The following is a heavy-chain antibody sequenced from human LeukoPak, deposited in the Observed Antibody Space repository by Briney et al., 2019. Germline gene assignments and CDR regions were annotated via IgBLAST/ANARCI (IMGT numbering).Heavy chain of an antibody. CDR1: GXSISSYY. J-gene: IGHJ4*02. CDR3: ARLGDSSSRLYYFDY. V-gene: IGHV4-59*08. CDR2: FHYSGST. D-gene: IGHD6-6*01. Sequence: SETLSLTCTVSGXSISSYYWSWIRQPPGKGLEWIGYFHYSGSTNYNPSLKSRVIISVDTSKNQFSLKLSSVTAADTAVYYCARLGDSSSRLYYFDYWGQGTLVTVSS.